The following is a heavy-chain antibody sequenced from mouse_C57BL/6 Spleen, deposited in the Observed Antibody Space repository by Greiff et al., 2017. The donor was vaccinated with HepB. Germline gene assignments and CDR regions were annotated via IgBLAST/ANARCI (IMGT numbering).Heavy chain of an antibody. Sequence: QVQLQQSGAELAKPGASVKLSCKASGYTFTSYWMHWVKQRPGQGLEWIGYINPSSGYTKYNQKFKDKATLTADKSSSTAYMQQSSLPYEESAVYYCARSLTGTLGMDYWGQGTSVTVSS. CDR3: ARSLTGTLGMDY. CDR1: GYTFTSYW. CDR2: INPSSGYT. V-gene: IGHV1-7*01. D-gene: IGHD4-1*01. J-gene: IGHJ4*01.